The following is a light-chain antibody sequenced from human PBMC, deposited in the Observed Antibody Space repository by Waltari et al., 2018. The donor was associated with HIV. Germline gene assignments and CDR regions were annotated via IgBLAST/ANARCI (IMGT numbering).Light chain of an antibody. CDR1: RSNIGAGFD. V-gene: IGLV1-40*01. CDR2: DTI. J-gene: IGLJ2*01. CDR3: QSYDRSQSGSLV. Sequence: QSVLTQPPSVSGAPGQRVTIACTGTRSNIGAGFDVHWYQQIPGNAPKLLIYDTIIRPSAVPDRFSGARSGTSASLAITGLQSEDEADDYCQSYDRSQSGSLVFGGGTKLTVL.